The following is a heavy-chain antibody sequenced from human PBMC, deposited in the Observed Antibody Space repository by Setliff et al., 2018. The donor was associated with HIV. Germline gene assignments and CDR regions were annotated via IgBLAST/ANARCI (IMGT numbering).Heavy chain of an antibody. D-gene: IGHD6-19*01. Sequence: GGSLRLSCATSGFTFSNYEMSWVRQAPGKGPEWVSYITGSGDTIYYADSVKGRFTMSRDNAKDSAYLQMNTLRVEDTAVYYCAREATPRHSSGWVYFDYWGQGMMVTVSS. CDR2: ITGSGDTI. CDR3: AREATPRHSSGWVYFDY. CDR1: GFTFSNYE. V-gene: IGHV3-48*03. J-gene: IGHJ4*02.